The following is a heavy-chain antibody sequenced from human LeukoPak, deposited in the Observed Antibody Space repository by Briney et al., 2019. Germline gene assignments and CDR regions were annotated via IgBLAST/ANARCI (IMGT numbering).Heavy chain of an antibody. Sequence: GESLRISCKGSGYSFTSYWISWVRQMPGKGLEWMGRIDPSDSYTNYSPSFQGHVTISADKSISTAYLQWSSLKASDTAMYYCARHRGHYYDSMYGVFDYWGQGTLVTVSS. CDR1: GYSFTSYW. CDR2: IDPSDSYT. CDR3: ARHRGHYYDSMYGVFDY. V-gene: IGHV5-10-1*01. J-gene: IGHJ4*02. D-gene: IGHD3-22*01.